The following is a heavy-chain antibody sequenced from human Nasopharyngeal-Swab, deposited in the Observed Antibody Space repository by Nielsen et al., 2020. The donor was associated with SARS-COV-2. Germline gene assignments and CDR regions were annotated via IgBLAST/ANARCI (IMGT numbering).Heavy chain of an antibody. Sequence: GGSLRLSCAASGFSFNEYAMYWVRQAPGKGLEWVSGISRDSGSLDSVDSVTGRFTISRDNAKNSLYLQMNSLRGEDTAVYYCAKDWRTGRSLGLFGMDVWGQGTTVIVSS. J-gene: IGHJ6*02. CDR2: ISRDSGSL. D-gene: IGHD7-27*01. V-gene: IGHV3-9*01. CDR1: GFSFNEYA. CDR3: AKDWRTGRSLGLFGMDV.